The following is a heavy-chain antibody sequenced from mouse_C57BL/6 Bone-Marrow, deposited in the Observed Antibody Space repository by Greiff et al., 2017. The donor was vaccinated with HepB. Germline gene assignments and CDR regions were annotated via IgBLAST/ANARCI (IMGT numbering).Heavy chain of an antibody. CDR2: IRLKSDNYAT. J-gene: IGHJ4*01. CDR3: TDDGYSPYAMDY. D-gene: IGHD2-3*01. V-gene: IGHV6-3*01. CDR1: GFTFSNYW. Sequence: EVKVVESGGGLVQPGGSMKLSCVASGFTFSNYWMNWVRQSPEKGLEWVAQIRLKSDNYATHYAESVKGRFTISRDDSKSSVYLQMNNLRAEDTGIYYCTDDGYSPYAMDYWGQGTSVTVSS.